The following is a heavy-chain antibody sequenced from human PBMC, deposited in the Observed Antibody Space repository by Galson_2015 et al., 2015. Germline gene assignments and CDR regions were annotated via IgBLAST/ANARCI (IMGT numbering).Heavy chain of an antibody. J-gene: IGHJ3*02. CDR2: ITSSSKTI. CDR3: ARDLGYCSGNSCYSVGAFYI. CDR1: GFTFSNYR. Sequence: AMRLSCAASGFTFSNYRISWVRHAPGKGPEWISYITSSSKTIYYSHTGKGRFTISRDNAKNSLYLVMKSLGDEDTALYYCARDLGYCSGNSCYSVGAFYIWGQGTMVTVSS. D-gene: IGHD2-15*01. V-gene: IGHV3-48*02.